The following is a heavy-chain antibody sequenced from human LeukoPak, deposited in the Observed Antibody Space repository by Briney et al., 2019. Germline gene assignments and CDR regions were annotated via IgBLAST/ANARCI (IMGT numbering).Heavy chain of an antibody. J-gene: IGHJ3*02. CDR3: ARDSAYCGGDCSMDPRRAFDI. CDR1: GFTFSSYS. Sequence: GGSLRLSCAASGFTFSSYSMNWVRQAPGKGLEWVSSISSSSSYIYYADSVKGRFTISRDNAKNSLYLQMNSLRAEDTAVYYCARDSAYCGGDCSMDPRRAFDIWGQGTMVTVSS. V-gene: IGHV3-21*01. D-gene: IGHD2-21*02. CDR2: ISSSSSYI.